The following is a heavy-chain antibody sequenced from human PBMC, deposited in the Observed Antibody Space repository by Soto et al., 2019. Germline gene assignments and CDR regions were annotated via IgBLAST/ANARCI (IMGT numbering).Heavy chain of an antibody. CDR2: INHSGST. D-gene: IGHD2-21*02. CDR1: GGSFSGYY. J-gene: IGHJ4*02. V-gene: IGHV4-34*01. CDR3: ARERGVAVTNDY. Sequence: LETLSLTCAVYGGSFSGYYWSWIRQPPGKGLEWIGEINHSGSTNYNPSLKSRVTISVDTSKNQFSLKLSSVTAADTAVYYCARERGVAVTNDYWGQGTLVTVSS.